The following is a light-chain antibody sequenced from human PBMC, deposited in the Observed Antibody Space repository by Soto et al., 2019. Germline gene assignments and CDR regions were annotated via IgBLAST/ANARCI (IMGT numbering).Light chain of an antibody. V-gene: IGLV2-14*01. CDR1: SSDVGGYDY. Sequence: QSVLTQPASVSGSPGQSITISCTGTSSDVGGYDYVSWYQQHPGKAPKLMIYEVSNRPSGVSNRFSASKSGDTASLTISGLQAEDEAHYYCSSYTDTTTHQVFGGGTKLTVL. CDR3: SSYTDTTTHQV. J-gene: IGLJ2*01. CDR2: EVS.